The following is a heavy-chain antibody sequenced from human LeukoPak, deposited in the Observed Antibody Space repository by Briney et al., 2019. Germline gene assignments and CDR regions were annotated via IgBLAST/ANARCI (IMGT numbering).Heavy chain of an antibody. J-gene: IGHJ6*02. Sequence: SETLSLTCTVSGGSISSYYWSWIRQPPGKGLEWIGYIYYSGSTHYNPSLRSRVTISVDTSKNQFSLKLSSVTAADTAVYYCARQRSDYYGMDVWGQGTTVTVSS. CDR2: IYYSGST. CDR3: ARQRSDYYGMDV. V-gene: IGHV4-59*08. D-gene: IGHD3-3*01. CDR1: GGSISSYY.